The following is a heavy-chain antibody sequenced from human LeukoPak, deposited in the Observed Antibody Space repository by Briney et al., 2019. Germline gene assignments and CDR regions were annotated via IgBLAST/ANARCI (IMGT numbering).Heavy chain of an antibody. CDR1: GFTFSSYA. CDR2: ISGSGGST. V-gene: IGHV3-23*01. J-gene: IGHJ4*02. Sequence: PGGSLRLSCAASGFTFSSYAMSWVRQAPGKGLEWVSAISGSGGSTYYADSVKGRFTISRDNSKNTLYLQMNSLRAEDTAVYYCAKVGIYCSSTSCYYDYWGQGTLVTVSS. D-gene: IGHD2-2*01. CDR3: AKVGIYCSSTSCYYDY.